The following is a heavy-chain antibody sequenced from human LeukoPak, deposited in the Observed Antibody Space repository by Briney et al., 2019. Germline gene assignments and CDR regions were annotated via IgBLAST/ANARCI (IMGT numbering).Heavy chain of an antibody. Sequence: SETLSLTCTVSGGSISSGGSYWSWIRQHPGKGLEWIGYIYYSGSTYFNPSLKSRVTISVDTSKNQFSLKLSSVTAADTAVYYCAGGPIYDILTGYYALDYWGQGTLVTVSS. CDR3: AGGPIYDILTGYYALDY. CDR1: GGSISSGGSY. D-gene: IGHD3-9*01. V-gene: IGHV4-31*03. J-gene: IGHJ4*02. CDR2: IYYSGST.